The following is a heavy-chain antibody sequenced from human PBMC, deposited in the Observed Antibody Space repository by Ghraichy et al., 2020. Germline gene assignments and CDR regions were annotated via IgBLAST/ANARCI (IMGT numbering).Heavy chain of an antibody. CDR2: IYYSGST. J-gene: IGHJ6*02. CDR1: GGSISSYY. Sequence: SETLSLTCTVSGGSISSYYWSWIRQPPGKGLEWIGYIYYSGSTNYNPSLKSRVTISVDTSKNQFSLKLSSVTAADTAVYYCARGLYGYGSPGYYGMDVWGQGTTVTVSS. CDR3: ARGLYGYGSPGYYGMDV. D-gene: IGHD5-18*01. V-gene: IGHV4-59*01.